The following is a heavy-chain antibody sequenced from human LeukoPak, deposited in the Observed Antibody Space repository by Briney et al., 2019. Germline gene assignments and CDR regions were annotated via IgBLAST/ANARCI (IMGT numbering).Heavy chain of an antibody. CDR1: GFTFCTNS. CDR2: ISSTSSYI. CDR3: ARVGYSSGWYFDY. J-gene: IGHJ4*02. Sequence: SGGSLRLSCAASGFTFCTNSMNWVRQAPGKGLEWVSSISSTSSYIYYADSVKGRFTISRDNAQKSLYLQMNSLRAEDTAVYYCARVGYSSGWYFDYWGQGTLVTVSS. V-gene: IGHV3-21*01. D-gene: IGHD6-19*01.